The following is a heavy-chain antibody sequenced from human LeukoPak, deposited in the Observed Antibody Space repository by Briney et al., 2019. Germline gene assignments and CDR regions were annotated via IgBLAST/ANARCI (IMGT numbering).Heavy chain of an antibody. J-gene: IGHJ6*03. CDR1: GYTFTSYG. CDR3: ARGYQAALDYYHMDV. CDR2: ISAYNGNT. Sequence: ASVKVSCKASGYTFTSYGISWVRQAPGQGLEWMGWISAYNGNTNYAQKLQGRVTMTTDTSTSTAYMELRSLRSDDTAVYYCARGYQAALDYYHMDVWGKGTTVTVSS. V-gene: IGHV1-18*01. D-gene: IGHD2-2*01.